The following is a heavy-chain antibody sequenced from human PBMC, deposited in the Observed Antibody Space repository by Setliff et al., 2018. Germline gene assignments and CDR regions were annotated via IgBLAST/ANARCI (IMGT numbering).Heavy chain of an antibody. CDR3: ASLGMTTMMDWYFDL. Sequence: GASVKVSCKASGYTFTSYAMHWVRQAPGQRLEWMGWINAGNGNTKYSQKFQGRVTITRDTSASTAYMELSSLRSEDTAVYYCASLGMTTMMDWYFDLWGRGTLVTVSS. J-gene: IGHJ2*01. CDR1: GYTFTSYA. CDR2: INAGNGNT. D-gene: IGHD4-4*01. V-gene: IGHV1-3*01.